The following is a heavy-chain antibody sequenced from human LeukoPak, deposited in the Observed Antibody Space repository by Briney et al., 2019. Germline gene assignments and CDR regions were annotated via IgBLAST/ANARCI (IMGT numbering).Heavy chain of an antibody. V-gene: IGHV1-8*02. D-gene: IGHD6-13*01. CDR2: MNPNSGNT. Sequence: ASVKVSCKASGYTFTSYDINWVRQATGQGLEWMGWMNPNSGNTGYAQKFQGRVTMTRDTSTSTVYMELSSLRSEDTAVYYCARITGIAADWGQGTLVTVSS. J-gene: IGHJ4*02. CDR3: ARITGIAAD. CDR1: GYTFTSYD.